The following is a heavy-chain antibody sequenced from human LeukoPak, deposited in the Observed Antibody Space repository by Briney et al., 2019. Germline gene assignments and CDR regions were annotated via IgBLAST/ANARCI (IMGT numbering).Heavy chain of an antibody. J-gene: IGHJ3*02. Sequence: SETLSLTCAVYGGSFSGYYWSWIRQPPGKGLEWIGEINHSGSTNYNPSLKSRVTISVDTSKNQFSLKLSSVTAAATVVYYCARAGVPFFDIWGQGTMVTVSS. CDR3: ARAGVPFFDI. CDR1: GGSFSGYY. CDR2: INHSGST. D-gene: IGHD3-10*01. V-gene: IGHV4-34*01.